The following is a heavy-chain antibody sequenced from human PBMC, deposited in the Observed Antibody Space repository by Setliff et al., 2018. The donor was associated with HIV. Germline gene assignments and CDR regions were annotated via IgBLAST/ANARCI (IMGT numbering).Heavy chain of an antibody. CDR2: IYTSGST. D-gene: IGHD2-15*01. V-gene: IGHV4-61*09. J-gene: IGHJ4*02. CDR3: VTGRDAYKTGY. CDR1: GGSISSGSYY. Sequence: PSETLSLTCTVSGGSISSGSYYWSWIRQPAGKGLEWIGHIYTSGSTNYNPSLKSRVTISVDTSKNQFSLTLTSVTAADTAVYYCVTGRDAYKTGYWGQGILVTVSS.